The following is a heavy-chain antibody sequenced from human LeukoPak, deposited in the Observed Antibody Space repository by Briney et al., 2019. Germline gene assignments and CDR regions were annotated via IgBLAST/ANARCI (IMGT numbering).Heavy chain of an antibody. CDR1: GGSISSYY. J-gene: IGHJ3*02. V-gene: IGHV4-4*07. CDR3: AREGPEINYYDSSGDAFDI. D-gene: IGHD3-22*01. CDR2: IYTSGST. Sequence: SETLSLTCTVSGGSISSYYWSWIRQPAGKGLEWIGRIYTSGSTNYNPSLKSRVTMSVDTSKNQFSLKLSSVTAADTAVYYCAREGPEINYYDSSGDAFDIWGQGTMVTVSS.